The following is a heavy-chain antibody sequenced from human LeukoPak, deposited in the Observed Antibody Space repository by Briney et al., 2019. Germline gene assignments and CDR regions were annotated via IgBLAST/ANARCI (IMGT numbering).Heavy chain of an antibody. Sequence: ASVKVSCKASGYTFTGYYMHWVRQAPGQGLEWMGWINPNSGGTNYAQKFQGRVTMTRDTFISTAYMELSRLRSDDTAVYYCARFPTIFGVVDDAFDIWGQGTMVTVSS. J-gene: IGHJ3*02. CDR1: GYTFTGYY. D-gene: IGHD3-3*01. CDR3: ARFPTIFGVVDDAFDI. CDR2: INPNSGGT. V-gene: IGHV1-2*02.